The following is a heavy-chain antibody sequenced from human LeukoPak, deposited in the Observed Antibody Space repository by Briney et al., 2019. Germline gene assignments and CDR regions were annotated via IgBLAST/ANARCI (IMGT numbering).Heavy chain of an antibody. CDR2: INSDGSST. CDR3: ARETGTTVGLDY. D-gene: IGHD1-7*01. J-gene: IGHJ4*02. Sequence: GGSLRLSCAASEFTFSSYWMHWVRQAPGKGLVWVSRINSDGSSTSYADSVKGRFTISRDNAKNTLYLQMNSLRAEDTAVYYCARETGTTVGLDYWGQGTLVTVSS. V-gene: IGHV3-74*01. CDR1: EFTFSSYW.